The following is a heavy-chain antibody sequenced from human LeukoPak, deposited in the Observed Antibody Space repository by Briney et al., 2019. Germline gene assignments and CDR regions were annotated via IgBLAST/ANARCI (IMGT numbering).Heavy chain of an antibody. J-gene: IGHJ3*02. CDR3: ARVPRRGFWSGYYEEYDAFDI. CDR1: GYTFTSYD. D-gene: IGHD3-3*01. CDR2: MNPNSGNT. Sequence: ASVKVSCKASGYTFTSYDINWVRQATGQGLEWMGWMNPNSGNTGYAQKFQGRVTMTRNTSISTAYMELSSLRSEDTAVYYCARVPRRGFWSGYYEEYDAFDIWGQGTMVTASS. V-gene: IGHV1-8*01.